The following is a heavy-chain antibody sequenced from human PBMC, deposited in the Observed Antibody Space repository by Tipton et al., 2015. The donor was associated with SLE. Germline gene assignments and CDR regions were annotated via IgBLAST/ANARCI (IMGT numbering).Heavy chain of an antibody. CDR2: INPRSGST. Sequence: QSGAEVKKPGASVRVSCKASGYTFTNYYIHWVRQAPGQGLEWVGIINPRSGSTIYAHRFQDRVAVTRDTSTRTVYMDLKYLNSGDTGVYFCAREDASQESSGWYGDFDYWGQGTLVTASS. D-gene: IGHD6-19*01. CDR3: AREDASQESSGWYGDFDY. CDR1: GYTFTNYY. V-gene: IGHV1-46*01. J-gene: IGHJ4*02.